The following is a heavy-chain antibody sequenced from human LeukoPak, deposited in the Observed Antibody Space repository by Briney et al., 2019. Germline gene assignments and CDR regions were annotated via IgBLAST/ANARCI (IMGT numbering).Heavy chain of an antibody. J-gene: IGHJ6*02. D-gene: IGHD2-2*01. CDR2: IKQDGSEK. Sequence: GGSLRLSCAASGFTFSSYWMSWVRQAPGKGLEWVANIKQDGSEKYYVDSVKGRFTISRDNAKNSLYLQMNSLRAEDTAVYYCAREGGDCSSTSCYWVYYYYYGMDVWGQGTTVTVS. CDR1: GFTFSSYW. V-gene: IGHV3-7*01. CDR3: AREGGDCSSTSCYWVYYYYYGMDV.